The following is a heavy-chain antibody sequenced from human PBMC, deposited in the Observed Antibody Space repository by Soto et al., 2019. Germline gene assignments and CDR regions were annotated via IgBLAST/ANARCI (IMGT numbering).Heavy chain of an antibody. Sequence: ASVKVSCKASGYTFTSYGISWVRQAPGQGLEWMGWISAYNGNTSYAQKLQGRVTMTTDTSTSTAYMELRSLRSDDTAVYYCARDKVGFWTAGYWGQXTLVTVSS. V-gene: IGHV1-18*01. CDR2: ISAYNGNT. D-gene: IGHD3-3*01. CDR1: GYTFTSYG. J-gene: IGHJ4*02. CDR3: ARDKVGFWTAGY.